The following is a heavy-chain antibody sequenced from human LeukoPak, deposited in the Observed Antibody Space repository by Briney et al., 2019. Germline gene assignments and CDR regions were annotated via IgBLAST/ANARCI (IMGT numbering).Heavy chain of an antibody. D-gene: IGHD1-1*01. J-gene: IGHJ5*02. CDR1: GGSISSYY. CDR2: ISYSGST. CDR3: AREGTAGTNLNWFDP. V-gene: IGHV4-59*01. Sequence: PSETLSLTCTVSGGSISSYYWSWIRPPPGKGRAWIGYISYSGSTNFNPSLKSRVTISVDTSKNQFSLKLSSVTAADTAVYYCAREGTAGTNLNWFDPWGQGTLVTVSS.